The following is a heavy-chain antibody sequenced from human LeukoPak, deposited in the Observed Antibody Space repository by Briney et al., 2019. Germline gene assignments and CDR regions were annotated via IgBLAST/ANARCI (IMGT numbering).Heavy chain of an antibody. CDR2: ISGSGGST. CDR3: AKAFDVLVVAAANNWFDP. Sequence: GGSLRLSCAASGFTFSSYAMSWVRQAPGKGLEWVSAISGSGGSTYYADSVKGRFTISRDNSKNTLYLQMNSLRAEDTAVYYCAKAFDVLVVAAANNWFDPWGQGTLVTVSS. J-gene: IGHJ5*02. D-gene: IGHD2-15*01. V-gene: IGHV3-23*01. CDR1: GFTFSSYA.